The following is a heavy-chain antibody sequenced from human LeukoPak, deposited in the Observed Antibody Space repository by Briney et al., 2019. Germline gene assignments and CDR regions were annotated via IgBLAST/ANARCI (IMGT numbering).Heavy chain of an antibody. CDR2: INHSGST. Sequence: SETLSLTCTVYGGSFSGYYWSWIRQPPGKGLEWIGEINHSGSTNYNPSLKSRVTISVDTSKNQFSLKLSSVTAADTAVYYCARPRTPYYGSGSYRWFGPWGQGTLVTVSS. J-gene: IGHJ5*02. CDR1: GGSFSGYY. CDR3: ARPRTPYYGSGSYRWFGP. V-gene: IGHV4-34*01. D-gene: IGHD3-10*01.